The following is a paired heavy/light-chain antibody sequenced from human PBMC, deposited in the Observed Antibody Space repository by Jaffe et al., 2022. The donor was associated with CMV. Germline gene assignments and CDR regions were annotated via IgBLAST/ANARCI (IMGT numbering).Light chain of an antibody. CDR1: SGHSSNI. J-gene: IGLJ2*01. V-gene: IGLV4-60*03. CDR3: ETWDTNTRV. Sequence: QPVLTQSSSASASLGSSVKLTCTLSSGHSSNIIAWHQQPPGKAPRYLMKLEGSGSYNKGSGVPDRFSGSSSGADRHLTISNLQSEDEADYYCETWDTNTRVFGGGTKLTVL. CDR2: LEGSGSY.
Heavy chain of an antibody. CDR2: IGGSGSST. D-gene: IGHD6-13*01. V-gene: IGHV3-23*04. CDR3: ATLLFAAGTGY. CDR1: GFIFSNYA. Sequence: EVQLVDSGGGLVQPGGSLRLSCAASGFIFSNYAMSWVRQAPGKGLDWVSSIGGSGSSTYYAGSVRGRFTISRDNSKNTLYLQMNNLRPEDTAVYYCATLLFAAGTGYWGQGTLVTVSS. J-gene: IGHJ4*02.